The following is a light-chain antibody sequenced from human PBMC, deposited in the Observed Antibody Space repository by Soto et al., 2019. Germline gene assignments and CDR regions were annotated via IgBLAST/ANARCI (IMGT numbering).Light chain of an antibody. Sequence: DIVMTQSPDSLALSLGERATINCRSSQSIFYNSNNKNYLAWYQQKPGQPPRLLIYWASTRESGVPDRFSGSGSGTRFTLAISSLQAADVAVYYCQQYYDIPLTFXGGTKADIK. CDR3: QQYYDIPLT. J-gene: IGKJ4*01. CDR1: QSIFYNSNNKNY. CDR2: WAS. V-gene: IGKV4-1*01.